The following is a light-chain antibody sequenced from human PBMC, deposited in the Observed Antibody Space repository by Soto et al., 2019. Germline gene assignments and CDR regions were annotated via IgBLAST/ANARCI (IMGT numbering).Light chain of an antibody. CDR2: DAS. Sequence: ESVFAPSSATLSFSPGGRATLSCRGSQSVSSYLAWYQQKPGQAPRLLIYDASNRATGIPARFSGSGSGTDFTLTISSLEPEDFAVYYCQQRSNWPSITFGQGTRLEIK. CDR1: QSVSSY. CDR3: QQRSNWPSIT. J-gene: IGKJ5*01. V-gene: IGKV3-11*01.